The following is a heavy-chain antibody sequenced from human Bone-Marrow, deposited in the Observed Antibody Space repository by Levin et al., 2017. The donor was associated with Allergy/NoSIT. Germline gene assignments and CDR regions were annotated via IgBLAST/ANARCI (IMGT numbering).Heavy chain of an antibody. CDR2: VYYSGTA. Sequence: GSLRLSCSVSGDSVSSSIYYWNWIRQTPGTGLEWIGYVYYSGTAKYNPSLSSRVTISVDTSKNQFSLKVNSLTAADAGVYYCAREEDRAGWYGFDYWGQGILVTVSS. V-gene: IGHV4-61*01. D-gene: IGHD6-19*01. J-gene: IGHJ4*02. CDR3: AREEDRAGWYGFDY. CDR1: GDSVSSSIYY.